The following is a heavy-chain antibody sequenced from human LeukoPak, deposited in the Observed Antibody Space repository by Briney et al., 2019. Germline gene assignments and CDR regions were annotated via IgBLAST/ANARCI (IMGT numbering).Heavy chain of an antibody. CDR3: AKVGRDGYNYYFDY. CDR1: GFTFDDYA. Sequence: PGGSLRLSCAASGFTFDDYAMHWVRQAPGKGLEWDSGISWNSGSIGYADSVKGRFTISRDNAKNSLYLQMNSLRAEDTALYYCAKVGRDGYNYYFDYWGQGTLVTVSS. J-gene: IGHJ4*02. CDR2: ISWNSGSI. D-gene: IGHD5-24*01. V-gene: IGHV3-9*01.